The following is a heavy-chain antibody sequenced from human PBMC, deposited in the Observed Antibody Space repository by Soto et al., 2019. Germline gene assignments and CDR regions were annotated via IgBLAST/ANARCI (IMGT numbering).Heavy chain of an antibody. Sequence: ASVKVSCKASGYTFTDYDINWVRRAPGQGLEWMGWVSPNSGNTVYAQKFQDRVTMTRDTSISTAYMELNNLRFEDTAMYYCARGRFYSETSTWFAFWGQGTPVTVSS. CDR3: ARGRFYSETSTWFAF. CDR2: VSPNSGNT. D-gene: IGHD2-2*01. V-gene: IGHV1-8*01. J-gene: IGHJ5*01. CDR1: GYTFTDYD.